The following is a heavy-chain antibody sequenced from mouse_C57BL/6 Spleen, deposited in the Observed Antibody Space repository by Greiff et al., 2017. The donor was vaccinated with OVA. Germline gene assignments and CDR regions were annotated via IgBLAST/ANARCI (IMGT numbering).Heavy chain of an antibody. CDR1: GYAFSSSW. CDR2: IYPGDGDT. J-gene: IGHJ3*01. Sequence: VQLQQSGPELVKPGASVKISCKASGYAFSSSWMNWVKQRPGKGLEWIGRIYPGDGDTNYNGKFKGKATLTADKSSSTAYMQLSSLTSEDSAVYFCARLEVTTGFAYWGQGTLVTVSA. CDR3: ARLEVTTGFAY. V-gene: IGHV1-82*01. D-gene: IGHD2-2*01.